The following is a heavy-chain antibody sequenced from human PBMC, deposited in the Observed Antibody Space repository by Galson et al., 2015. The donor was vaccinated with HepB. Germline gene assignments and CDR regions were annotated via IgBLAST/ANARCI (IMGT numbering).Heavy chain of an antibody. D-gene: IGHD3-10*01. CDR1: GYTFTNYG. Sequence: SVKVSCKASGYTFTNYGINWVRQAPGQGLEWMGWISGYDGNTNHAQKFQGRVTMTTDTSTRTAYMELRSLRSDDTAVYYCARPDRGRYYFDYWGQGTLVTVS. V-gene: IGHV1-18*04. J-gene: IGHJ4*02. CDR3: ARPDRGRYYFDY. CDR2: ISGYDGNT.